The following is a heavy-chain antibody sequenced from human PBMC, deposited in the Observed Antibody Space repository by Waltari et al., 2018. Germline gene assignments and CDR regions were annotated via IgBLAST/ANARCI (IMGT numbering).Heavy chain of an antibody. J-gene: IGHJ4*02. Sequence: HVQMQESGPGLVKPSETLSLTWTVSGAFPSDDHWTWIRQAPGKGLEWIAYLRNTGSTKCTPSLESRVTLSTVTSKKQFSLRLTSVTAADTAIYYCARLPTKYYDSIGWGFFDQWGQGILVTVSS. CDR1: GAFPSDDH. D-gene: IGHD3-22*01. V-gene: IGHV4-59*08. CDR2: LRNTGST. CDR3: ARLPTKYYDSIGWGFFDQ.